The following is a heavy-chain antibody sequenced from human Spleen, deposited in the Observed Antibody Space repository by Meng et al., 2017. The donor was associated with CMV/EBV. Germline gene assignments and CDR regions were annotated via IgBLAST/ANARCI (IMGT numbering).Heavy chain of an antibody. V-gene: IGHV3-53*01. CDR2: NYGDGRT. CDR3: ASGPFKN. CDR1: GFTVSSDY. Sequence: GSLRLSCAASGFTVSSDYMAWVRQAPGKGLEWVSGNYGDGRTYYADFVKGRFTISRDDSKNTVFLQMDSLRAEDSAVYSCASGPFKNWGQGTLVTVSS. J-gene: IGHJ4*02.